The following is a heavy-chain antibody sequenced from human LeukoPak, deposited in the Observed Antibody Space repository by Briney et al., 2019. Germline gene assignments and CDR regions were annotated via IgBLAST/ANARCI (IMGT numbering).Heavy chain of an antibody. CDR3: AATYCSTTSCYDYDAFDI. CDR1: GGTFSSYS. CDR2: IIPILGIA. Sequence: ASVKVSCKASGGTFSSYSISWVRQAPGQGLEWMGRIIPILGIANYAQKFQGRVTTTADKSTSTAYMELSSLRSGDTAVYYCAATYCSTTSCYDYDAFDIWGQGTMVTVSS. V-gene: IGHV1-69*02. D-gene: IGHD2-2*01. J-gene: IGHJ3*02.